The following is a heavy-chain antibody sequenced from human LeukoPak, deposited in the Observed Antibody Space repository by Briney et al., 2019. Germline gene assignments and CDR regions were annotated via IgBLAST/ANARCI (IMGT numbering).Heavy chain of an antibody. CDR1: GGSLSSGDYY. CDR3: AREESYYYGSGSYYNLTDY. Sequence: SQTLSLTCTVSGGSLSSGDYYWSWIRQPPGKGLAWIGYIYYSGSTYYNPSLKSRVTISVDTSKNQFSLKLSSVTAADTAVYYCAREESYYYGSGSYYNLTDYWGQGTLVTVSS. J-gene: IGHJ4*02. V-gene: IGHV4-30-4*01. D-gene: IGHD3-10*01. CDR2: IYYSGST.